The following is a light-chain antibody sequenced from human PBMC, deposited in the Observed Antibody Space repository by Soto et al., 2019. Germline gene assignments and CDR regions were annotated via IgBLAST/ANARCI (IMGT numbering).Light chain of an antibody. CDR3: QHYNSYSEA. Sequence: IQRTQTTPSLSASVGDKVIITCRASQTISSWLAWYQQKPGKAPKLLIYKASTLKSGVPSRFSGSGSGTEFTLTISSLQPDDFATYYCQHYNSYSEAFGQGTKVDIK. CDR1: QTISSW. J-gene: IGKJ1*01. CDR2: KAS. V-gene: IGKV1-5*03.